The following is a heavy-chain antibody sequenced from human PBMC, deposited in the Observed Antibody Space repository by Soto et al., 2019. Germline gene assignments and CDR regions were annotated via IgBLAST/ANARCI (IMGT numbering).Heavy chain of an antibody. J-gene: IGHJ6*02. CDR3: ARDNQLNYGMDV. V-gene: IGHV1-2*04. CDR1: GYTFTGYY. CDR2: INPNSGGT. Sequence: ASVKVSCKASGYTFTGYYMHWVRQAPGQGLEWMGWINPNSGGTNYAQKFQGWVTMTRDTSISTAYMELSRLRSDDTAVYYCARDNQLNYGMDVWGQGTTVTVSS.